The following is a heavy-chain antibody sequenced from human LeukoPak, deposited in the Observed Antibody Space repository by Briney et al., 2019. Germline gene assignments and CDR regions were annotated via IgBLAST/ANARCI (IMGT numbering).Heavy chain of an antibody. CDR1: GFSFSAYG. D-gene: IGHD3-22*01. CDR3: ATARNDYDTNGFSVLDY. Sequence: PGRSLRLSCGASGFSFSAYGMHWVRQAPGKGLEWVAVIWYDGSNKDYADSVKGRFTISRDNSQNTLYLQMNSLRAEDTAVYYCATARNDYDTNGFSVLDYWGQGTLVTVSS. V-gene: IGHV3-33*01. J-gene: IGHJ4*02. CDR2: IWYDGSNK.